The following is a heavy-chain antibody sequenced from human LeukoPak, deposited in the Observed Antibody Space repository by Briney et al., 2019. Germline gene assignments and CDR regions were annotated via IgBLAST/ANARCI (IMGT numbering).Heavy chain of an antibody. CDR3: ARVNTYYDFWSGLSGWFDP. Sequence: GGSLRLSCAASGFTFSSYSMNWVRQDPGKGLDWVPSLTSSTSYIYYADSETGRFTSSRDNAKNSLYLQLSSLRAEDMAVYYCARVNTYYDFWSGLSGWFDPWGQGTLVTVSS. V-gene: IGHV3-21*01. D-gene: IGHD3-3*01. CDR2: LTSSTSYI. J-gene: IGHJ5*02. CDR1: GFTFSSYS.